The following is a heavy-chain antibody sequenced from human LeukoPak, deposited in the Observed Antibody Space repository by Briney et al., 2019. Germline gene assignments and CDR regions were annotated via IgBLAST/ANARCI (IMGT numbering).Heavy chain of an antibody. V-gene: IGHV3-66*01. CDR2: IYSGGST. J-gene: IGHJ4*02. D-gene: IGHD4-23*01. Sequence: GGSLRLSCAASGFTVSSTYMSWVRQAPGKGLEWVSVIYSGGSTDYADSVKGRFTISRDNSKNTLFLQMSSLRVEDTVVYYCARDYGGNIRGYFDYWGQGTLVTVSS. CDR1: GFTVSSTY. CDR3: ARDYGGNIRGYFDY.